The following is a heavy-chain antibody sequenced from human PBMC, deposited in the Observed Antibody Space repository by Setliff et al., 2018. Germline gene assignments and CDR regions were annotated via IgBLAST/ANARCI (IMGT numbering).Heavy chain of an antibody. J-gene: IGHJ4*02. Sequence: ASVKVSCKASGYIFTSYGFSWVRQAPGQGLEWMGWISTYNGNTNYAQKLQGRVTMTTDTPTSTAYMELRSLRSDDTAVYFCARGPPDFVVVPAAAKFDYWGQGTLVTVSS. CDR3: ARGPPDFVVVPAAAKFDY. CDR1: GYIFTSYG. V-gene: IGHV1-18*01. CDR2: ISTYNGNT. D-gene: IGHD2-2*01.